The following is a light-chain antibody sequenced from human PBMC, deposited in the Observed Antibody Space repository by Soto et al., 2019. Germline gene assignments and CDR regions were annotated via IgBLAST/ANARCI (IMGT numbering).Light chain of an antibody. V-gene: IGKV1-5*01. Sequence: DIQMTQSPSTLSASVGDSVTITCRASQSISSWLAWYQQKPGKAPKLLIYDASSLESGVPSRFSGSGSGTEFTLTISSLQPDDFATYHCQQYNSYPYTFGQGTKLEIK. J-gene: IGKJ2*01. CDR1: QSISSW. CDR2: DAS. CDR3: QQYNSYPYT.